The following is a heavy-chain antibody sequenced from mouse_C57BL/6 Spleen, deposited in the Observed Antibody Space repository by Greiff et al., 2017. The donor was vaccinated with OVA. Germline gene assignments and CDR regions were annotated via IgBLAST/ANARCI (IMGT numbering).Heavy chain of an antibody. Sequence: QVQLQQPGAELVRPGYSVKLSCKASGYTFTSYWMDWVKQRPGQGLEWIGNIYPSDSETHYNQKFKDKATLTVDKSSSTAYMQLSSLTSEDSAVYYCARSDDYDEGYYAMDYWGQGTSVTVSS. J-gene: IGHJ4*01. CDR3: ARSDDYDEGYYAMDY. D-gene: IGHD2-4*01. CDR1: GYTFTSYW. V-gene: IGHV1-61*01. CDR2: IYPSDSET.